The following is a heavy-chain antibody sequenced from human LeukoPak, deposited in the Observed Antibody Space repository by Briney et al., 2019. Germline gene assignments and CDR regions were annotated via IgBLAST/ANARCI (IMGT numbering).Heavy chain of an antibody. CDR2: IYPGDSDP. V-gene: IGHV5-51*01. Sequence: GESLKTSCNGPGNNLTNYWIGRVRQMPGEGLEWMGIIYPGDSDPRHSPPFRGQVTISVDKSINTAFLQWGSVKASDTAMYYCARGYCGITSCYFDYWGQGALVTVSS. CDR1: GNNLTNYW. D-gene: IGHD2-2*01. J-gene: IGHJ4*02. CDR3: ARGYCGITSCYFDY.